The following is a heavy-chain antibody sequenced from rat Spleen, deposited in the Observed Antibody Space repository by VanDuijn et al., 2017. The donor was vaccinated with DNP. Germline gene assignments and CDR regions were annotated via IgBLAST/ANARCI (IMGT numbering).Heavy chain of an antibody. CDR3: AKGRWDYFDY. D-gene: IGHD1-11*01. CDR1: GFTFSNYY. Sequence: EVQLVESGGGLVQPGRSLKLSCAASGFTFSNYYMAWVRQAPKKGLEWVATISTSDGTTYYPDSVKGRFTISRDNAKSTLYLQMDSLRSEDTATYYCAKGRWDYFDYWGQGVMVTVSS. J-gene: IGHJ2*01. CDR2: ISTSDGTT. V-gene: IGHV5-25*01.